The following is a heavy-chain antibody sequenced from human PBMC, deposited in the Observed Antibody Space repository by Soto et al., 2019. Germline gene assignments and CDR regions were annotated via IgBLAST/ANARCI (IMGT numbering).Heavy chain of an antibody. V-gene: IGHV3-30-3*01. CDR1: GFTFSSYA. CDR3: ARDGPLRFLEWLFLMDV. Sequence: GGSLRLSCAASGFTFSSYAMHWVRQAPGKGLEWVAVISYDGSNKYYADSMKGRFTISRDNSKNTLYLQMNSLRAEDTDVYYCARDGPLRFLEWLFLMDVWGQGTTVTVS. D-gene: IGHD3-3*01. CDR2: ISYDGSNK. J-gene: IGHJ6*02.